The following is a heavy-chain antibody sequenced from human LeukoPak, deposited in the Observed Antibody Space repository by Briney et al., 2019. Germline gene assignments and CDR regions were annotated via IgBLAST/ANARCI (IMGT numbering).Heavy chain of an antibody. CDR3: ARPYCSGGSCHDYFDY. CDR2: INPHTGGT. D-gene: IGHD2-15*01. CDR1: GYTFTGYY. Sequence: ASVKVSCKASGYTFTGYYMHWVRQAPGQGLEWMGWINPHTGGTNYAQKFQGRVTMTRDTSISTAYMELSGLTSDDTAVYYCARPYCSGGSCHDYFDYWGQGTLVTVSS. J-gene: IGHJ4*02. V-gene: IGHV1-2*02.